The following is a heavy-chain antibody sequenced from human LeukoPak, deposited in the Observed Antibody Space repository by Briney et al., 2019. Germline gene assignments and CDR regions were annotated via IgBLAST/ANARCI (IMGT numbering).Heavy chain of an antibody. D-gene: IGHD1-26*01. CDR2: IKQGGSER. CDR3: AKMYGGTYIGN. CDR1: GFTFTTYW. J-gene: IGHJ4*02. V-gene: IGHV3-7*01. Sequence: GGSLRLSCAPSGFTFTTYWMGWVRQSPVKGLEWVASIKQGGSERHYVDSVEGRFTISRDNAKNSLYLQMNSLRAEDTAVYYCAKMYGGTYIGNWGQGTLVTVSA.